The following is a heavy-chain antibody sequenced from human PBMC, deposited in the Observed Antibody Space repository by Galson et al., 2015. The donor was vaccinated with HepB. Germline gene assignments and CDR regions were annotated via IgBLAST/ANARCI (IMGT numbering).Heavy chain of an antibody. V-gene: IGHV1-18*04. D-gene: IGHD1-26*01. J-gene: IGHJ4*02. CDR2: ISAYNGNT. CDR3: ARGCFSLGWELHCEFDY. Sequence: SVKVSCKASGYTFTSYGISWVRQAPGQGLEWMGWISAYNGNTNYAQKLQGRVTMTTDTSTSTAYMELRSLRSDDTAVYYCARGCFSLGWELHCEFDYWGQGTLVTVSS. CDR1: GYTFTSYG.